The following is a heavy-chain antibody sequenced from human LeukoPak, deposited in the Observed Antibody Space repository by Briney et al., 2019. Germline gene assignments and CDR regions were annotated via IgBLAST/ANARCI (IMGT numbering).Heavy chain of an antibody. CDR2: ISAYNGNT. Sequence: ASVKVSCKASGYTFTSYGISWVRQAPGQGLEWMGWISAYNGNTNYAQKLQGRVTMTTDTSTSTAYMELRSLRSDDTAVYYCARDYCSGGSCYSAWFDPWGQGTLVTASS. V-gene: IGHV1-18*01. D-gene: IGHD2-15*01. J-gene: IGHJ5*02. CDR1: GYTFTSYG. CDR3: ARDYCSGGSCYSAWFDP.